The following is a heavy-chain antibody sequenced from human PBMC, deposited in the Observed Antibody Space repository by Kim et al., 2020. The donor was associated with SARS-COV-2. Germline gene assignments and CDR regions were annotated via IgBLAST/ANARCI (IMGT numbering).Heavy chain of an antibody. Sequence: NYAQKLQGRVTMTTDTSTSTAYMELRSLRSDDTAVYYCARYYYGSGGMDVWGQGTTVTVSS. D-gene: IGHD3-10*01. V-gene: IGHV1-18*01. CDR3: ARYYYGSGGMDV. J-gene: IGHJ6*02.